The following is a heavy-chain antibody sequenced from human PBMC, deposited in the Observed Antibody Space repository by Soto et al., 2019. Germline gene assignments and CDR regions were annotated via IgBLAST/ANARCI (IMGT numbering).Heavy chain of an antibody. CDR3: ASEYSGYDPPRGPYAFDI. D-gene: IGHD5-12*01. V-gene: IGHV4-39*01. J-gene: IGHJ3*02. CDR2: IYYSGST. Sequence: QLQLQESGPGLVKPSETLSLTCTVSGGSISSSSYYWGWIRQPPGKGLEWIGSIYYSGSTYYNPSLKSRVTISVDTSKHQFSLTLSSVTAADTAVYYCASEYSGYDPPRGPYAFDIWGQGTMVTVSS. CDR1: GGSISSSSYY.